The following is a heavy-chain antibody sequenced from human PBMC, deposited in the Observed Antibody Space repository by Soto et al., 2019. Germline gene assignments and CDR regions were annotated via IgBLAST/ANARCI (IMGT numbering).Heavy chain of an antibody. D-gene: IGHD6-19*01. CDR3: AKSLQWLVSDAFDF. V-gene: IGHV3-9*01. CDR1: GFTFVDYA. Sequence: EVQLVESGGGLVQPGRSLRLSCAASGFTFVDYAMHWVRPAPGKGLEWVSAISWNSGNRVYADSVKGRFTISRDNAKNSLYLQMNSLRADDTALYYCAKSLQWLVSDAFDFWGQGTMVTVSS. J-gene: IGHJ3*01. CDR2: ISWNSGNR.